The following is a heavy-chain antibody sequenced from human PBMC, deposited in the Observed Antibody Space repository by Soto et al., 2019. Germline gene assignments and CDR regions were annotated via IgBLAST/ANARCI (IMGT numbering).Heavy chain of an antibody. J-gene: IGHJ3*02. V-gene: IGHV1-2*04. CDR1: GYTFTGYY. CDR3: ARVGYYDFWSGYNNDAFDI. Sequence: GASVKVSCKASGYTFTGYYMHWVRQAPGQGLEWMGWINPNSGGTNYAQKFQGWVTMTRDTSISTAYMELSRLRSDDTAVYYCARVGYYDFWSGYNNDAFDIWGQGTMVTVSS. D-gene: IGHD3-3*01. CDR2: INPNSGGT.